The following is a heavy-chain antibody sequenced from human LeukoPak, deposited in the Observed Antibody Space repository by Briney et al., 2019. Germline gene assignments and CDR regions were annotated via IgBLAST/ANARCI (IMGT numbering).Heavy chain of an antibody. J-gene: IGHJ6*02. Sequence: SVKVSCKASGDSISKFAVSWVRQAPGQGLQWMGGIIPIFGTADYAQKFQGRVTFTADEATSTTYMELSSLKSEDTAIYYCTTRSCGAGACSSSFYYYYGLHFWGQGTTVSVSS. V-gene: IGHV1-69*13. CDR2: IIPIFGTA. D-gene: IGHD3-16*01. CDR3: TTRSCGAGACSSSFYYYYGLHF. CDR1: GDSISKFA.